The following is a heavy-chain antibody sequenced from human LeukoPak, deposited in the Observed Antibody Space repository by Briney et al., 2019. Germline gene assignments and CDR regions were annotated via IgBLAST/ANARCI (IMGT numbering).Heavy chain of an antibody. CDR3: ASSEEDYGDRPESGF. J-gene: IGHJ4*02. CDR1: GFTFSSYS. D-gene: IGHD4-17*01. CDR2: ISSSSSYI. V-gene: IGHV3-21*01. Sequence: GGSLRLSCAASGFTFSSYSMNWVRQAPGKGLEGVSSISSSSSYIYYADSVKGRFTISRDNAKNSLYLQMNSLRAEDTAVYYCASSEEDYGDRPESGFWGQGTLVTVSS.